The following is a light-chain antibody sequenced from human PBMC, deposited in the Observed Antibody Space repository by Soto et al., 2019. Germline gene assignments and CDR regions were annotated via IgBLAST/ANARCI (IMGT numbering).Light chain of an antibody. Sequence: QSVLTQPASVSGSPGQSITISCTGTSSDVGGYNYVSWYQQHPGKAPKLMIYDVSNRPSGVSNRFSGSKSGNTASLTISGLQAEDEADYYCRSYTSSTTLGFGGGTMVTVL. CDR2: DVS. V-gene: IGLV2-14*01. CDR1: SSDVGGYNY. CDR3: RSYTSSTTLG. J-gene: IGLJ6*01.